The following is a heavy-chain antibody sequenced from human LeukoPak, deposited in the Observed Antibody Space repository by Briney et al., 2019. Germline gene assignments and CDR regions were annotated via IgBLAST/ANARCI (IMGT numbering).Heavy chain of an antibody. CDR1: GFTFSSYE. V-gene: IGHV3-21*01. CDR2: ISGGSAYI. Sequence: GGSLRLSCAASGFTFSSYEMNWVRQAPGKGLEWVSSISGGSAYIYFADSVKGRFTISRDNAMNSLYLQMNSLRAEDTGVYYCARGKPLDYWGQGTLVTVSP. J-gene: IGHJ4*02. CDR3: ARGKPLDY.